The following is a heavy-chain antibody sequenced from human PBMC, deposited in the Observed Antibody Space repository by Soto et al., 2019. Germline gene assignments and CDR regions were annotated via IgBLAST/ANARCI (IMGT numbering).Heavy chain of an antibody. CDR1: GGSISSGDYY. CDR2: IYYSGST. J-gene: IGHJ4*02. V-gene: IGHV4-30-4*01. Sequence: SETLSLTCTVSGGSISSGDYYWSWIRQPPGKGLEWIGYIYYSGSTYYNPSLKSRVTISVDTSKNQFSLKLSSVTAADTAVYYCAREPIYSSSFDYWGQGTLVTV. D-gene: IGHD6-13*01. CDR3: AREPIYSSSFDY.